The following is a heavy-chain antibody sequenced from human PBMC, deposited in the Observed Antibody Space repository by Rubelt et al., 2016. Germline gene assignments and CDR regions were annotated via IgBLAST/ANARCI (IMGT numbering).Heavy chain of an antibody. CDR1: GFTFSSYS. D-gene: IGHD6-13*01. J-gene: IGHJ3*02. CDR3: ARDLGSDSSSFGAFEI. V-gene: IGHV3-7*03. Sequence: EVQLVESGGGLVQPGGSLRLSCAASGFTFSSYSMNWVRQAPGKGLEWVANIKQDGSAEYYVDSVKGRFTISTENAKNSLYLQMSSLRAEDTAVYYCARDLGSDSSSFGAFEIWGQGTMVTVSS. CDR2: IKQDGSAE.